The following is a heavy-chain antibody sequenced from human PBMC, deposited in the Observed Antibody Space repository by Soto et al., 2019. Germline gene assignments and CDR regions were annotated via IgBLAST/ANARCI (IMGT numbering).Heavy chain of an antibody. V-gene: IGHV3-23*01. CDR1: GFTFTTYA. CDR3: EKEALTVAGNKFDS. J-gene: IGHJ4*02. Sequence: PGGSLRLSCAASGFTFTTYAMGWVRQAPGKGLEWVSSISGSGAGTFYADSVKGRFTISRDNAKKMVYLQMNGLRADDTAVYYCEKEALTVAGNKFDSWGQGTLVTVSS. D-gene: IGHD6-19*01. CDR2: ISGSGAGT.